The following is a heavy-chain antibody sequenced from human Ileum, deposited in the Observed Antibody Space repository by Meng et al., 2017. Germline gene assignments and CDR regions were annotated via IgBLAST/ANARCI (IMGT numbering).Heavy chain of an antibody. J-gene: IGHJ4*02. D-gene: IGHD1-1*01. CDR2: INAGNGNI. Sequence: QVHLVQSGAEVRKVGAPVRVSCTASGYTFRNYPLHWVRQAPGQRPAWMGWINAGNGNIKISQKFQGRITITSDTSATAYMELNSLRSEDTAVYFCARENDNWNYFDYWGQGSLVTVSS. CDR1: GYTFRNYP. V-gene: IGHV1-3*01. CDR3: ARENDNWNYFDY.